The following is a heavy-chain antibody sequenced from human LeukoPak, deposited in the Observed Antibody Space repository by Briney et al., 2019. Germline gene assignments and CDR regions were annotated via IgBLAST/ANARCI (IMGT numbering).Heavy chain of an antibody. CDR3: AREPVWGSTIFDY. Sequence: PSQTLSLTCAISGDSVSSNSAAWNWIGQSPSRGLEWLGRTYYKSKWYYDYAGAVKSRISINPDTSKNQFSLQLSSVTHEDTAVYYCAREPVWGSTIFDYWGQGTLVTVSS. V-gene: IGHV6-1*01. CDR2: TYYKSKWYY. D-gene: IGHD3-16*01. CDR1: GDSVSSNSAA. J-gene: IGHJ4*02.